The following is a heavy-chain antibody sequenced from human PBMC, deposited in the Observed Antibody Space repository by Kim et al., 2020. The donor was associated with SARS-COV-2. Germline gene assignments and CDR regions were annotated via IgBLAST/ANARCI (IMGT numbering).Heavy chain of an antibody. J-gene: IGHJ6*02. CDR2: INHSGST. CDR3: ARGLKEWELPRYYYYGMDV. Sequence: SETLSLTCAVYGGSFSGYYWSWIRQPPGKGLEWIGEINHSGSTNYNQSLKSRVTILVDTSKNQFSLKLSSVTAADTAVYYCARGLKEWELPRYYYYGMDVWGQGTTVTVSS. V-gene: IGHV4-34*01. CDR1: GGSFSGYY. D-gene: IGHD1-26*01.